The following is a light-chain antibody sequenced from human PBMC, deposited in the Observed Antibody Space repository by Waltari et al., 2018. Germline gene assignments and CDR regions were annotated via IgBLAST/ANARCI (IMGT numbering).Light chain of an antibody. J-gene: IGKJ3*01. Sequence: DIQMTQSPSSLSASVGDRVTITCRASQSISTYLNWFQQKPGKAPKLLIYAAATLQSGVPSRFSGSGSGTDFTLTISNLQPEDFGTYYCQQSDDTPLTFGPGTKVEIK. V-gene: IGKV1-39*01. CDR3: QQSDDTPLT. CDR2: AAA. CDR1: QSISTY.